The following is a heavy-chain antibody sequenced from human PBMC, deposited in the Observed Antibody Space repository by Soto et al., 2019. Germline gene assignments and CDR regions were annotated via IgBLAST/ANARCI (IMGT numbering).Heavy chain of an antibody. V-gene: IGHV4-59*12. J-gene: IGHJ4*02. D-gene: IGHD3-22*01. Sequence: SETLSLTCTVSGDSLSSYPWTWIRQPPGKGLEWVGHTYHTGTAYYSPSLKSRVTISVDTSKNQFSLKLTSATAADTAVYYCARDRRSYYSDGSGLDFWGQGTLVTVSS. CDR1: GDSLSSYP. CDR3: ARDRRSYYSDGSGLDF. CDR2: TYHTGTA.